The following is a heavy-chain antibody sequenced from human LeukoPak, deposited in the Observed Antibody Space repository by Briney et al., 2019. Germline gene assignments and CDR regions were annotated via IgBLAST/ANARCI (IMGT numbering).Heavy chain of an antibody. Sequence: PGGSLRLSCAASGFTVSSNYMSWVRQAPGKGLEGVSVIYNGGSTYYADSVKGRFTISRYNSTTSLYLEMNSLRAEDTAVYYCARDRLNTVSMFSWGQGTLVTVSS. CDR1: GFTVSSNY. V-gene: IGHV3-66*01. J-gene: IGHJ5*02. CDR2: IYNGGST. CDR3: ARDRLNTVSMFS. D-gene: IGHD4-17*01.